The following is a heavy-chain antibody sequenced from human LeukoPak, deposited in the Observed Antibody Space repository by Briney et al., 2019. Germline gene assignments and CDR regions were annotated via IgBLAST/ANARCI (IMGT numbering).Heavy chain of an antibody. CDR2: LRSNAYGGTV. D-gene: IGHD3-10*01. CDR3: ARDRRVWFGELYYDYFDY. CDR1: GFIFGDYA. Sequence: QPGRSLRLSCKASGFIFGDYAMSWFRQAPGKGLEWVGFLRSNAYGGTVEYAASVKGRFTISKDDSKTIAYLQMNSLKTEDTAVYYCARDRRVWFGELYYDYFDYWGQGTLLTVSS. V-gene: IGHV3-49*03. J-gene: IGHJ4*02.